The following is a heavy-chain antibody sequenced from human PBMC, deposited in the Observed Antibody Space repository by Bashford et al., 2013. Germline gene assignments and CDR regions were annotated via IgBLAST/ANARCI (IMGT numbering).Heavy chain of an antibody. Sequence: ASVKVSCKASGYIFTDYDISWVRQAPGQRLEWVGWISGNNNNRKYAQKFQGRATMTIDTSTSTAYMEVRSLRSDDTAIYYCARTKNNWFDPWGQGTLVTVSS. CDR1: GYIFTDYD. CDR3: ARTKNNWFDP. J-gene: IGHJ5*02. V-gene: IGHV1-18*01. CDR2: ISGNNNNR.